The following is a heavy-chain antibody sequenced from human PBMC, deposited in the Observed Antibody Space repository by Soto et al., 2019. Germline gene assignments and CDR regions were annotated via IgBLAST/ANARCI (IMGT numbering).Heavy chain of an antibody. CDR2: ISSSGNSM. J-gene: IGHJ4*02. V-gene: IGHV3-11*01. Sequence: QVQLVEAGGGLVMPGESLRLSCAASGFTFSDHYMSWIRQAPGKGLEWVSYISSSGNSMYYADSVKGRFTFSRDNAENSLYQQMNNLRSEDTAVYYCARRSASGRHFEHWGQGTLVSVS. CDR3: ARRSASGRHFEH. D-gene: IGHD6-13*01. CDR1: GFTFSDHY.